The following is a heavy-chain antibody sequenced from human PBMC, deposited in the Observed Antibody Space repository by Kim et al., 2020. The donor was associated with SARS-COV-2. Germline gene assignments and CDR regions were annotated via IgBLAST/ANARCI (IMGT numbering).Heavy chain of an antibody. Sequence: KGRFTISRDNSKNTLYLQMNSLRAEDTAVYYCAKDQLPLIAVAGTGWFDPWGQGTLVTVSS. J-gene: IGHJ5*02. CDR3: AKDQLPLIAVAGTGWFDP. V-gene: IGHV3-30*02. D-gene: IGHD6-19*01.